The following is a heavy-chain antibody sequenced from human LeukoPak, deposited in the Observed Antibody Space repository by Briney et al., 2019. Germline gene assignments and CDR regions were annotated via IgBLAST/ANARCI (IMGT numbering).Heavy chain of an antibody. CDR1: GFTFSSYG. CDR3: ASRIAVGAGFDY. CDR2: ISYDGSNK. V-gene: IGHV3-30*03. D-gene: IGHD1-26*01. Sequence: PGRSLRLSCAASGFTFSSYGMHWVRQAPGKGLEWVAVISYDGSNKYYADSVKGRFTISRDNSKNTLYLQMNSLRAEDTAVYYCASRIAVGAGFDYWGQGTLVTVSS. J-gene: IGHJ4*02.